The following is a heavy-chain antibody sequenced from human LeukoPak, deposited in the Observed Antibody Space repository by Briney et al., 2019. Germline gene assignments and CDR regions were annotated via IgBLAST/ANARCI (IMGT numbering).Heavy chain of an antibody. CDR1: GYTFTSYG. D-gene: IGHD1-26*01. CDR3: ASGMGATEGYYYYGMDV. V-gene: IGHV1-18*01. Sequence: ASVKVSCKASGYTFTSYGISWVRQAPGQGLEWMGWISAYNGNTNYAQKLQGRVTMTTDTSTSTAYMELRSLRSDDTAVYYCASGMGATEGYYYYGMDVWGQGTTVTVSS. CDR2: ISAYNGNT. J-gene: IGHJ6*02.